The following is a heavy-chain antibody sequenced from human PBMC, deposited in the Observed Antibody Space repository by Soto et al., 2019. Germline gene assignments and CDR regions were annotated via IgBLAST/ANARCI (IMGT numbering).Heavy chain of an antibody. J-gene: IGHJ6*02. D-gene: IGHD2-2*01. CDR1: GFTISNYG. Sequence: GGSLRLSCAASGFTISNYGMHWVRQAPGKGLEWVAVISYDGTITYYADSVKGRFTISRDNSKNTLYLQMNSLRTEDTAVYYCATTREGPWSSSICFSGIFDCMDVWGQGTTVTVSS. CDR3: ATTREGPWSSSICFSGIFDCMDV. V-gene: IGHV3-30-3*01. CDR2: ISYDGTIT.